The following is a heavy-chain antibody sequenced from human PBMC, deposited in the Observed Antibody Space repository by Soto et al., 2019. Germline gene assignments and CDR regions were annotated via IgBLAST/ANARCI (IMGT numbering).Heavy chain of an antibody. CDR3: ARTTGSDYGMDV. Sequence: ASVKVSCKASGYTFTNYGISWVRQAPGQGLEWMGWINPDSGGTNYAQKFQGWVTMTRDTSISTAYMELSRLRSDDTAVYYCARTTGSDYGMDVWGQGTTVTVSS. V-gene: IGHV1-2*04. CDR1: GYTFTNYG. CDR2: INPDSGGT. D-gene: IGHD3-9*01. J-gene: IGHJ6*02.